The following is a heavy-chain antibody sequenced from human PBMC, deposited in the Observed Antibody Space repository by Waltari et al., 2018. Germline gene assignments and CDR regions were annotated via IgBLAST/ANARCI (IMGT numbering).Heavy chain of an antibody. J-gene: IGHJ4*02. V-gene: IGHV4-4*02. Sequence: QVHLQESGQGLVKPSGTLSLTCAVSGDSISGNYWWSWVRQSPEKGLEWIGQVHHSGKTHYNPSLQSRVAISVDKSKNQFSLNLNSVTAADTAIYYCAGDRAIGLFFDYWGRGTLVTVSS. CDR2: VHHSGKT. D-gene: IGHD2-2*01. CDR3: AGDRAIGLFFDY. CDR1: GDSISGNYW.